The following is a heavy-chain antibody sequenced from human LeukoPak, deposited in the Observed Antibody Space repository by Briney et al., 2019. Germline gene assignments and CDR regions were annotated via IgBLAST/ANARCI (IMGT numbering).Heavy chain of an antibody. CDR2: IKQDGSEK. J-gene: IGHJ4*02. D-gene: IGHD1/OR15-1a*01. Sequence: GGSLRLSCAASGFTFRSYWMSWVRQAPGKGLEWVANIKQDGSEKYYVDSVRGRFTISRDNAENSLYLQMNSLRAEDTAVYYCARAELYETTLYSWGQGTLVTVSS. V-gene: IGHV3-7*01. CDR1: GFTFRSYW. CDR3: ARAELYETTLYS.